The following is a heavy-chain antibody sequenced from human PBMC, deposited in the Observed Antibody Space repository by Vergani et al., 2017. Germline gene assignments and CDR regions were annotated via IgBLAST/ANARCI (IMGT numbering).Heavy chain of an antibody. J-gene: IGHJ6*02. Sequence: EVQLVESGGGLVQPGRSLRLSCTASGFTFGDYAMSWVRQAPGKGLEWVGFIRSKAYGGTTEYAASVKGRFTISRDDSKSIAYLQMNSLKTEDTAVYYCXRDQVLRYFDWFESGYYYYGMDVWGQGTTVTVSS. CDR3: XRDQVLRYFDWFESGYYYYGMDV. V-gene: IGHV3-49*04. CDR1: GFTFGDYA. D-gene: IGHD3-9*01. CDR2: IRSKAYGGTT.